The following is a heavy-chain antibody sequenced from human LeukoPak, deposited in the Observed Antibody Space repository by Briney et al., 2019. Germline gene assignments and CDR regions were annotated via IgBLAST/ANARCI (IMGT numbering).Heavy chain of an antibody. J-gene: IGHJ6*03. CDR2: ISYDGSNK. CDR1: GFSFRSYG. Sequence: PGRSLRLSCAASGFSFRSYGMHWVRQAPGKGLEWVALISYDGSNKYYADSVKGRFTISRDNAKNSLYLQMNSLRAEDTAVYYCARGDNSGPDYYYYMDVWGKGTTVTISS. CDR3: ARGDNSGPDYYYYMDV. V-gene: IGHV3-30*03. D-gene: IGHD6-19*01.